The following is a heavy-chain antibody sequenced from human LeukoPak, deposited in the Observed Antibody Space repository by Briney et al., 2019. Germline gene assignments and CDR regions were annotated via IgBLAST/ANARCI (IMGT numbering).Heavy chain of an antibody. J-gene: IGHJ5*02. V-gene: IGHV3-21*01. CDR1: GFTFSSYT. CDR2: IDGPSSYI. D-gene: IGHD3-3*01. Sequence: GGSLRLSCAASGFTFSSYTMNWVRQAPGKGPEWVSSIDGPSSYIYYADSLKGRFTISRDNAKNSLFLQINSLRTEDTAVYYCARGSISLAWGQGTLVTVSS. CDR3: ARGSISLA.